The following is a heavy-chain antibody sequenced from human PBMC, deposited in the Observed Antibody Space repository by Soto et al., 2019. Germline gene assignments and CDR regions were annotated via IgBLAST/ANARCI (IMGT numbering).Heavy chain of an antibody. CDR2: IYSGGST. J-gene: IGHJ3*01. CDR1: GFTVSSNY. D-gene: IGHD6-19*01. CDR3: AREDLQWLGGAFDL. Sequence: EVQLVESGGGLVQPGGSLRLSCAASGFTVSSNYMSWVRQAPGKGLEWVSVIYSGGSTYYADSVKGRFTISRDNSKNTLYLQMNSLRAEDTAVYYCAREDLQWLGGAFDLWGQGTTVTVSS. V-gene: IGHV3-66*01.